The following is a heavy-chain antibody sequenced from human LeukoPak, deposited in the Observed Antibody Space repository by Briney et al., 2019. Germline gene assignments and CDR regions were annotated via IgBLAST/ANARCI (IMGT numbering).Heavy chain of an antibody. J-gene: IGHJ4*02. V-gene: IGHV3-21*01. CDR1: GFTFSSYS. D-gene: IGHD4-23*01. Sequence: GGSLRLSCAASGFTFSSYSMNWVRQAPGKGLEWVSSISSSSYIYYADSVKGRFTISRDNAKNSLYLQMNSLRAEDTAVYYCARDFGTTVVTPFDYWGQGTLVTVSS. CDR3: ARDFGTTVVTPFDY. CDR2: ISSSSYI.